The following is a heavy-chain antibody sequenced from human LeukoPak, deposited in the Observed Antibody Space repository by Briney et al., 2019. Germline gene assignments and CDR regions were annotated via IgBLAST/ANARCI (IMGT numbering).Heavy chain of an antibody. CDR2: IYYSGST. Sequence: SETLSLTCTVSGGSISGYYWSWIRQPPGKGLEWIGYIYYSGSTNYNPSLKSRVTISVDTSKNQFSLKLSSVTAADTAVYYCARDPDTDYFDYWGQGTLVTVSS. V-gene: IGHV4-59*01. J-gene: IGHJ4*02. D-gene: IGHD2-2*02. CDR3: ARDPDTDYFDY. CDR1: GGSISGYY.